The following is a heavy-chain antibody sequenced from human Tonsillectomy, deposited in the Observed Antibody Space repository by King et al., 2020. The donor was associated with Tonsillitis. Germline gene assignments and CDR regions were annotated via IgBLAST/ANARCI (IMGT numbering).Heavy chain of an antibody. D-gene: IGHD3-22*01. Sequence: VQLQESGPGLVKPSETLSLTCTVSGGSISSYYWSWIRQPPGKGLEWIGYIHYSGSTNYNPSLKSRVTTSVDTSKNQFSLKLSSVTAADTAVYYCARVRSGSYWYFDLWGRGTLVTVSS. J-gene: IGHJ2*01. CDR2: IHYSGST. V-gene: IGHV4-59*01. CDR1: GGSISSYY. CDR3: ARVRSGSYWYFDL.